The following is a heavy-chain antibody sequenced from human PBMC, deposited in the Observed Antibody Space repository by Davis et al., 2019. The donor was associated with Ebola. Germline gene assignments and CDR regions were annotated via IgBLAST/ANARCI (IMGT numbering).Heavy chain of an antibody. CDR2: IYPGDSDT. V-gene: IGHV5-51*01. J-gene: IGHJ4*02. CDR1: GYSFTTYW. CDR3: ARGGDYYGSGSYYNMPLDY. Sequence: KVSCKGSGYSFTTYWIGWVRQMPGKGLEWMGIIYPGDSDTRYSPSFQGQVTISADKSISTAYLQWSSLKASDTAMYYCARGGDYYGSGSYYNMPLDYWGQGTLVTVSS. D-gene: IGHD3-10*01.